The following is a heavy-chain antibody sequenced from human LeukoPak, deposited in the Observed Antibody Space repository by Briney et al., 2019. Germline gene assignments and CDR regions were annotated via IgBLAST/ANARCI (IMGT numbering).Heavy chain of an antibody. J-gene: IGHJ5*02. CDR2: INHSGST. D-gene: IGHD6-19*01. CDR1: GGSFSGYY. V-gene: IGHV4-34*01. CDR3: ARTRTSQGIAVAGRNWFDP. Sequence: SETLSLTCAVYGGSFSGYYWSWIRQPPGKGLEWIGEINHSGSTNYNPSLKSRVTISVDKSKNQFSLKLSSVTAADTAVYYCARTRTSQGIAVAGRNWFDPWGQGTLVTVSS.